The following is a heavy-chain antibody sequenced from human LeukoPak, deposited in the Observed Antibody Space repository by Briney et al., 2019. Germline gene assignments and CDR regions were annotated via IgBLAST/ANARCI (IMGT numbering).Heavy chain of an antibody. D-gene: IGHD3-9*01. V-gene: IGHV1-69*05. CDR1: GGTFSSYA. CDR3: AAGGYDTLPYYYYYMDV. Sequence: ASVKVSCKASGGTFSSYAISWVRQAPGQGLEWMGGIIPIFGTANYAQKFQGRVTTTTDESTSTAYMELSSLRSEDTAVYYCAAGGYDTLPYYYYYMDVWGKGTTVTVSS. CDR2: IIPIFGTA. J-gene: IGHJ6*03.